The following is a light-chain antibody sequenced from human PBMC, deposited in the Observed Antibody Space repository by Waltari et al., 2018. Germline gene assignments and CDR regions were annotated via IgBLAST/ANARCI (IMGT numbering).Light chain of an antibody. J-gene: IGKJ2*01. CDR1: HSINIY. CDR2: FAS. V-gene: IGKV1-39*01. Sequence: DIQMTQSPSSLSAYVGDRVTISSRASHSINIYLNWYQQRPGKAPKVLISFASNLESGVPSRFSGSGSGTEFTLTIRRLHLEDFATYFCQQSFNSPPTFGEGTILEI. CDR3: QQSFNSPPT.